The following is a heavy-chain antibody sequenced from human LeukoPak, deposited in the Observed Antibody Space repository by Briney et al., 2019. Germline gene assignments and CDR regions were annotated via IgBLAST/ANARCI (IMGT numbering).Heavy chain of an antibody. Sequence: SETLSLTCTVSGGSISSGRYYWSWIRQPPGKGLEWIGYIYYSGSTNYNPSRKSRVTISVDTSKNHFSLKLSSVTAADTAVYYCARGLVHGGYHIVATDRKGYCSGGSCYWFDPWGQGTLVTVSS. CDR2: IYYSGST. CDR3: ARGLVHGGYHIVATDRKGYCSGGSCYWFDP. J-gene: IGHJ5*02. CDR1: GGSISSGRYY. D-gene: IGHD2-15*01. V-gene: IGHV4-61*03.